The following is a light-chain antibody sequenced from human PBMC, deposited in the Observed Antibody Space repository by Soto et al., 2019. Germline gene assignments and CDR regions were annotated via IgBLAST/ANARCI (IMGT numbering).Light chain of an antibody. V-gene: IGKV3-15*01. Sequence: EIVMTQSPAPLSVSPGERATLSCRASQSVSSNLAWYQQKPGQAPRLLIYGASTRATGIPARFSGSGSGTEFTLTISSLQSEDVSVYYCQQYGSSTLTFGGGTKVDIK. J-gene: IGKJ4*01. CDR2: GAS. CDR1: QSVSSN. CDR3: QQYGSSTLT.